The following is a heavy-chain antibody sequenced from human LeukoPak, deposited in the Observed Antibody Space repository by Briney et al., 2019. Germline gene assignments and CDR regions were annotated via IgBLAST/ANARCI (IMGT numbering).Heavy chain of an antibody. V-gene: IGHV7-4-1*02. D-gene: IGHD3-3*01. CDR2: INTNTGNP. CDR3: AGSRFLEWLEAFDI. CDR1: GYTFTSYT. J-gene: IGHJ3*02. Sequence: ASVKVSCKASGYTFTSYTMNWVRQAPGQGLEWMGWINTNTGNPTYAQGFTGRFVFSLDTSVSTAYLQISSLKAEDTAVYYCAGSRFLEWLEAFDIWGQGTMVTVSS.